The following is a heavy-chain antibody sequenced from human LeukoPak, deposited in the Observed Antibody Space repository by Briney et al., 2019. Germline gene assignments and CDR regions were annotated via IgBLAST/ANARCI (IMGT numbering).Heavy chain of an antibody. CDR2: ISGYNGNT. J-gene: IGHJ3*02. V-gene: IGHV1-18*01. Sequence: ASVKVSCKASGYTFTSYGISWVRQAPGQGLEWMGWISGYNGNTNYAQKLQGRVTMTTDTSTSTAYMELRSLRSDDTAVYFCARVGAAGEFPDAFDIWGQGTLVTVSS. D-gene: IGHD3-16*01. CDR3: ARVGAAGEFPDAFDI. CDR1: GYTFTSYG.